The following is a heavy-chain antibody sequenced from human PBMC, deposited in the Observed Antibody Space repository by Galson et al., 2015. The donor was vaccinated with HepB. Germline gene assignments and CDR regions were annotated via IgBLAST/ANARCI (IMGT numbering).Heavy chain of an antibody. Sequence: SVKVSCKASGGTFSSYAISWVRQAPGQGLEWMGGIIPIFGTANYAQKFQGRVTITADKSTSTAYMELSSLRSEDTAVYYCARRGGSSSGVDYWGQGTLVTVSS. CDR2: IIPIFGTA. J-gene: IGHJ4*02. V-gene: IGHV1-69*06. CDR3: ARRGGSSSGVDY. D-gene: IGHD6-6*01. CDR1: GGTFSSYA.